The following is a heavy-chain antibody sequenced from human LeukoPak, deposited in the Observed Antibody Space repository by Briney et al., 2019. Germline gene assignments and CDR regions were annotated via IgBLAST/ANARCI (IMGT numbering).Heavy chain of an antibody. Sequence: SETLSLTCTVSGGSISSGGYYWSWIRQHPGKGLEWIGYIYYSGSTNYNPSLKSRVIISVDTSKNQFSLKLSSVTAADTAVYYCARGGGSSSVPFDYWGQGTLVTVSS. V-gene: IGHV4-31*03. D-gene: IGHD6-13*01. CDR1: GGSISSGGYY. CDR2: IYYSGST. CDR3: ARGGGSSSVPFDY. J-gene: IGHJ4*02.